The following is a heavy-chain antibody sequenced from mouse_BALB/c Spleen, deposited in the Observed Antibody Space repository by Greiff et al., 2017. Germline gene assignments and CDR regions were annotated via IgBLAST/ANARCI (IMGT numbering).Heavy chain of an antibody. CDR1: GFNIKDTY. J-gene: IGHJ4*01. CDR3: LSTMSPMDY. CDR2: IDPENGDT. V-gene: IGHV14-4*02. Sequence: EVKLMESGAELVKPGASVKLSCTASGFNIKDTYMHWVKQRPEQGLEWIGWIDPENGDTEYAPKFQGKATMTADTSSNTAYLQLSSLTSEDTAVYYCLSTMSPMDYWGQGTSVTVSS. D-gene: IGHD2-4*01.